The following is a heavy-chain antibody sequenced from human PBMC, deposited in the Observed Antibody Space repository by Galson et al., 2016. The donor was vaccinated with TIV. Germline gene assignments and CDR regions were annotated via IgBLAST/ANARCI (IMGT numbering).Heavy chain of an antibody. CDR3: ARGPGYCTGGVCYSNWYFDL. D-gene: IGHD2-8*02. CDR1: GFSFRRYW. J-gene: IGHJ2*01. V-gene: IGHV3-74*01. Sequence: FLRLSCAASGFSFRRYWMHWVRQAPGKGLVWVSHINSDGTNTNFADSVKGRFDISRDNAKNTRDLQMNDLTADDTAVYYCARGPGYCTGGVCYSNWYFDLWGRGTLVTVSS. CDR2: INSDGTNT.